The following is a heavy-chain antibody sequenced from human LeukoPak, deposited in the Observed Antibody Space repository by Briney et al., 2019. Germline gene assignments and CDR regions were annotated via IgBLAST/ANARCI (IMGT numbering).Heavy chain of an antibody. V-gene: IGHV4-59*08. Sequence: PSETLSLTCTVSGGSINTYYWSWIRQPPGKGLEWIGSIYHSGSTYYNPSLKSRVTISVDTSKNQFSLKLSSVTAADTAVYYCARHRGYYSSSYDYWGQGTLVTVSS. CDR1: GGSINTYY. J-gene: IGHJ4*02. D-gene: IGHD6-13*01. CDR3: ARHRGYYSSSYDY. CDR2: IYHSGST.